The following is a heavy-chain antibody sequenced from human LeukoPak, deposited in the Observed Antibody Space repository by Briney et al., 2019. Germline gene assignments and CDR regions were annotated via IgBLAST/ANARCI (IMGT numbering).Heavy chain of an antibody. CDR2: ISGSGGST. J-gene: IGHJ4*02. CDR3: AKGEYDYVWGSYRSKTSNFDY. CDR1: GFTFSSYA. Sequence: GGSLRLSCAASGFTFSSYAMSWVRQAPGKGLEWVSAISGSGGSTYYADSVKGRFTISRDNSKNTLYLQMNSLRAEDTAVYYCAKGEYDYVWGSYRSKTSNFDYWGQGTLVTVSS. V-gene: IGHV3-23*01. D-gene: IGHD3-16*02.